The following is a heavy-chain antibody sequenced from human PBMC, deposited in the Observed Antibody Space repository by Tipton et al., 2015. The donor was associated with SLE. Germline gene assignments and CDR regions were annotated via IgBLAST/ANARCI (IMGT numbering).Heavy chain of an antibody. J-gene: IGHJ4*02. D-gene: IGHD6-19*01. V-gene: IGHV4-59*01. Sequence: TLSLTCTVSDGSISNFFWSWFRRPPGKGLEWVGYISYSGSTNYNPSLKRRVTISVDTSKNQFSLKLSSVTAADTAVYYCARVASSGQRGVYYFDYWGQGTLVTVSS. CDR3: ARVASSGQRGVYYFDY. CDR1: DGSISNFF. CDR2: ISYSGST.